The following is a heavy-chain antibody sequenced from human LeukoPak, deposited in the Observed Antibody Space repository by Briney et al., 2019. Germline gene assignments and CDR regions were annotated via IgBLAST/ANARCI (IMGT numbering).Heavy chain of an antibody. CDR3: ARGAPFDY. CDR1: GFAFRNYV. Sequence: GGSLRLSCAASGFAFRNYVIHWVRQAPGKGLEWVAVTSSDLNVKLYADSVKGRFTISRDNSRSTLYLQMNSLRPEDTAIYYCARGAPFDYWGQGTLVTVSS. CDR2: TSSDLNVK. J-gene: IGHJ4*02. V-gene: IGHV3-30-3*01.